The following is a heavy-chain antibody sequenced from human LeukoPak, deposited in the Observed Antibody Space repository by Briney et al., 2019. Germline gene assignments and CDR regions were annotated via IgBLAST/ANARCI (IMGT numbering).Heavy chain of an antibody. Sequence: GGSVKVSCKASGYTFTDYQVYWVRQAPGQGLEWMGWIDPNDGGAHYAQKFQGRVTMTRDTSISTAYMELSRLGSDDTAVYYCARRYSPTGPFDYWGQGTLVTVSS. V-gene: IGHV1-2*02. CDR2: IDPNDGGA. J-gene: IGHJ4*02. CDR1: GYTFTDYQ. CDR3: ARRYSPTGPFDY. D-gene: IGHD1-14*01.